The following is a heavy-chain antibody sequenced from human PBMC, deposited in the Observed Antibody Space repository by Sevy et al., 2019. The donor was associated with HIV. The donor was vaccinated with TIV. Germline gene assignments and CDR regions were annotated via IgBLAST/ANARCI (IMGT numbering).Heavy chain of an antibody. CDR2: MNPNSGNT. V-gene: IGHV1-8*01. J-gene: IGHJ5*02. Sequence: ASVKVSCKASGYTFTSYDINWVRQSTGHGLEWMGWMNPNSGNTGYARKFLDRVTMTRDTSISTAYMKLNSLTSDDTAVYYCARSLLVAASGYNWFDPWGQGTLVTVSS. D-gene: IGHD3-3*01. CDR3: ARSLLVAASGYNWFDP. CDR1: GYTFTSYD.